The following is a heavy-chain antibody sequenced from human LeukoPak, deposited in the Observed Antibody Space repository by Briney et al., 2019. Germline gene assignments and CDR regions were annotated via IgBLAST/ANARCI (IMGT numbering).Heavy chain of an antibody. D-gene: IGHD2-21*02. CDR3: ARAPYCGGDCYWNIDY. Sequence: ASVKVSCKASGYTFTSYYMHWVRQAPGQGLEWMGIINPSGGSTNYAQKFQGRVTITADESTSTAYMELSSLRSEDTAVYYCARAPYCGGDCYWNIDYWGQGTLVTVSS. J-gene: IGHJ4*02. CDR2: INPSGGST. CDR1: GYTFTSYY. V-gene: IGHV1-46*01.